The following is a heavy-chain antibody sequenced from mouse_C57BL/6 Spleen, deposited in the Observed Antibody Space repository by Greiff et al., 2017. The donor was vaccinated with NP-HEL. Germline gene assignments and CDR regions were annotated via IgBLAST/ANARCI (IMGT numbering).Heavy chain of an antibody. CDR1: GFSLTSYG. V-gene: IGHV2-2*01. J-gene: IGHJ4*01. CDR2: IWSGGST. Sequence: VQVVESGPGLVQPSQSLSITCTVSGFSLTSYGVHWVRQSPGKGLEWLGVIWSGGSTDYNAAFISRLSISKDNSKSQVFFKMNSLQADDTAIYYCARNEGAGYDGYAMDYWGQGTSVTVSS. CDR3: ARNEGAGYDGYAMDY. D-gene: IGHD2-2*01.